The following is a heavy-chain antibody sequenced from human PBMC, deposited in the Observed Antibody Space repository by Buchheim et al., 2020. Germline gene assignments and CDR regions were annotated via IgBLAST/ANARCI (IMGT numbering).Heavy chain of an antibody. CDR2: IYYSGST. J-gene: IGHJ6*02. Sequence: QVQLQESGPGLVKPSETLSLTCTVSGGSISSYYCSWIRQPPGKGLEWIGYIYYSGSTNYNPSLKSRVTISVDTSKNQFSLKLSSVTAADTAVYYCARARGYSYGYSPHYYYGMDVWGQGTT. D-gene: IGHD5-18*01. CDR3: ARARGYSYGYSPHYYYGMDV. CDR1: GGSISSYY. V-gene: IGHV4-59*01.